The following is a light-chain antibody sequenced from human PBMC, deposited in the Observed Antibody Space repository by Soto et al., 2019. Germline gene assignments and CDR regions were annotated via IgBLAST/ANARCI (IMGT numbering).Light chain of an antibody. J-gene: IGLJ1*01. CDR2: EVS. CDR1: SRDIGTYDY. V-gene: IGLV2-8*01. Sequence: QSALTQPPSASGSPGQSVTISCTGTSRDIGTYDYVSWYQHLPDKAPKLIIYEVSKRPSGVPDRLSVSKSVTTASLTLSGIQADDQGADSCCSYGAGNSFYVFGSGTTVTVL. CDR3: CSYGAGNSFYV.